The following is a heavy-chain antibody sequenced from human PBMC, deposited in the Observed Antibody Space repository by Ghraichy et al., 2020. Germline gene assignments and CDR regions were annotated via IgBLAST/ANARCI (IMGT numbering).Heavy chain of an antibody. V-gene: IGHV4-39*01. CDR1: GGSISSSSYY. J-gene: IGHJ1*01. D-gene: IGHD3-22*01. CDR2: IYYSGST. CDR3: ARPLHDSSTTGNFQH. Sequence: SETLSLTCTVSGGSISSSSYYWAWIRQPPGKGLEWIGSIYYSGSTYYNPSLKSRVTISVDTSKNQFSLKLSSVTAADTAVYYCARPLHDSSTTGNFQHWGQGTLVTVSS.